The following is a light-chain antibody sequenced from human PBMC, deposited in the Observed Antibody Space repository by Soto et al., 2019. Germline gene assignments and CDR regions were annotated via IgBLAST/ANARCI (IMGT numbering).Light chain of an antibody. CDR3: CSSAGGGTYV. CDR2: EVT. Sequence: QSALTQPASVSGSPGQSIAISCTGTSSDVGSYDLVSWYQKHPGKAPKLMIYEVTKRPSGVSSRFSGSKSGNTASLTISGLQAEDDADYYCCSSAGGGTYVFGTGTKLTVL. CDR1: SSDVGSYDL. V-gene: IGLV2-23*02. J-gene: IGLJ1*01.